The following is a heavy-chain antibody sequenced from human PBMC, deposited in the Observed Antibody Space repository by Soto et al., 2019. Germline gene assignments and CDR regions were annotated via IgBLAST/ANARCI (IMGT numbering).Heavy chain of an antibody. CDR2: IYYRGST. D-gene: IGHD3-16*01. J-gene: IGHJ4*02. V-gene: IGHV4-59*01. CDR1: GGAISSYY. Sequence: QVQLQESGPGLVKPSETLSLTCTVSGGAISSYYWSWIRQTPGKGLEWIGYIYYRGSTNYNPSLKRRGTLSVATSKNQFSRKLSSVTAAAPAVYYCARIYVASFDYWGPGTLVSVSS. CDR3: ARIYVASFDY.